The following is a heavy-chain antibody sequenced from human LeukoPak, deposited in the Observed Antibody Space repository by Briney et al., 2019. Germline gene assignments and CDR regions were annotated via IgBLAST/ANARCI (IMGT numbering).Heavy chain of an antibody. CDR2: IYYSGST. CDR3: ARGGSDAFDF. V-gene: IGHV4-59*12. J-gene: IGHJ4*02. Sequence: SETLSLTCTVSGGSISSYYWSWIRQPPGKGLEWIGYIYYSGSTNYNPSLKSRVTMSVDTSKNQFSLKLNSVTAADTAVYYCARGGSDAFDFWGQGTLVTVSS. D-gene: IGHD6-19*01. CDR1: GGSISSYY.